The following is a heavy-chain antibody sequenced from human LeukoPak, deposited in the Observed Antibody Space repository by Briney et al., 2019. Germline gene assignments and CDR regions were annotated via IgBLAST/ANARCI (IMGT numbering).Heavy chain of an antibody. Sequence: SETLSLTCAVYGGSFSGYYWGWIRQPPGKGLEWIGEINHSGSTNYNPSLKSRVTISVDTSKNQFSLKLSSVTAADTAVYYCARGSPRLEYYYYGMDVWGQGTTVTVSS. CDR2: INHSGST. CDR1: GGSFSGYY. J-gene: IGHJ6*02. D-gene: IGHD3-3*01. V-gene: IGHV4-34*01. CDR3: ARGSPRLEYYYYGMDV.